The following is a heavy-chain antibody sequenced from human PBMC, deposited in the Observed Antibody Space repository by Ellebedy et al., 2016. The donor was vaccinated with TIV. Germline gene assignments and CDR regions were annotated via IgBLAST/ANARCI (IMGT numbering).Heavy chain of an antibody. CDR1: GDSITRSSYY. CDR2: IYYSGST. V-gene: IGHV4-39*01. J-gene: IGHJ5*02. Sequence: SETLSLTCTVSGDSITRSSYYWGWIRQPPGKGLEWIGSIYYSGSTDYNSSLKSRVAMSADTSKNQFSLRLSSVTAADTAVYYCARWFGELLYIRWFDPWGQGTLVTVSS. CDR3: ARWFGELLYIRWFDP. D-gene: IGHD3-10*01.